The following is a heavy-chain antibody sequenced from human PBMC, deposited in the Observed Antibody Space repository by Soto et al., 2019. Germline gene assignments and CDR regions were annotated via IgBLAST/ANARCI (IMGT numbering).Heavy chain of an antibody. Sequence: QVQLVESGGDGVQPGRSLRLSCAASGFTFSSYGMHWVRQAPGKGLEWVAVISYDGRNKYYADSVKGRFTISRDNSKNTLYLQMSSLRPEDTAVYYCVKDGSSGWPYYYGMDVWGQGTTVTVSS. CDR1: GFTFSSYG. CDR2: ISYDGRNK. V-gene: IGHV3-30*18. D-gene: IGHD6-19*01. CDR3: VKDGSSGWPYYYGMDV. J-gene: IGHJ6*02.